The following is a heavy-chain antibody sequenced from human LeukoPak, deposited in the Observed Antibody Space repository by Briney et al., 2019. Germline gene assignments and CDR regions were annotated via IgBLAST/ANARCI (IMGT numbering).Heavy chain of an antibody. Sequence: GGSLRLSCAASGFTFDDYAMHWVRQAPGKGLEWVSGISWNSGSIGYADSVKGQFTTSRDNAKNSLYLQMNSLRAEDTAVYYCARILDSAWGELGYWGQGTLVTVSS. CDR2: ISWNSGSI. D-gene: IGHD6-19*01. J-gene: IGHJ4*02. CDR3: ARILDSAWGELGY. V-gene: IGHV3-9*01. CDR1: GFTFDDYA.